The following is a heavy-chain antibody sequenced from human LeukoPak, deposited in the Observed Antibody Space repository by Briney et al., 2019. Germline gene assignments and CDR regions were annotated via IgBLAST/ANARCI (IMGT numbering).Heavy chain of an antibody. D-gene: IGHD1-26*01. V-gene: IGHV1-69*13. Sequence: ASVKVSCKASGGTFSSYAISWVRQAPGQGLEWMGGIIPIFGTANYAQKFQGRVTITADESTSTAYMELSSLRSEDTAVYYCARGRFGYTGSYYVYWGQGTLVTVSS. CDR1: GGTFSSYA. J-gene: IGHJ4*02. CDR3: ARGRFGYTGSYYVY. CDR2: IIPIFGTA.